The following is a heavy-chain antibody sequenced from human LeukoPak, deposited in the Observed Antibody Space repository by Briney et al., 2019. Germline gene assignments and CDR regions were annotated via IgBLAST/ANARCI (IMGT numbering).Heavy chain of an antibody. CDR3: ARVLFSSSAIWFDP. CDR1: GYTFTGYY. J-gene: IGHJ5*02. D-gene: IGHD6-6*01. CDR2: VNPNSGGT. Sequence: ASVRVSCKASGYTFTGYYMHWVRQAPGQGLEWMGWVNPNSGGTNYAQKFQGRVTMTRDTSISTAYMELSRLRSDDTAVYYCARVLFSSSAIWFDPWGQGTLATLPS. V-gene: IGHV1-2*02.